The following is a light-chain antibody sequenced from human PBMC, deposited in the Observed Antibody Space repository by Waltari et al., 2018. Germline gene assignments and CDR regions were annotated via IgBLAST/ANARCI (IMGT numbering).Light chain of an antibody. CDR1: NGAVVNSDF. J-gene: IGLJ3*02. V-gene: IGLV2-11*01. CDR3: CSHAGDDSFWV. Sequence: QSALTQPRPVSASPGPSVTIPCTGANGAVVNSDFVSWYQQYPGKAPKLILFYVTQRPSGVPHRFSGSRSGNTASLTITGLQAEDEAEYFCCSHAGDDSFWVFGGGTKVTVL. CDR2: YVT.